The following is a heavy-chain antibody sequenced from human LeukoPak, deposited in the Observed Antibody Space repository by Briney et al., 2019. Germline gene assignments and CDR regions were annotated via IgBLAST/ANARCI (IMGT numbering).Heavy chain of an antibody. Sequence: GASVKVSCKASGYTFTSYGISWVRQAPGQGLEWMGWISAYNGNTNYAQKLQGRVTMTTDTSTSTAYMELRSLRSDDTAVYYCARGQKTGYSSSWYSDAFDIWGQGTMVTVSS. V-gene: IGHV1-18*01. D-gene: IGHD6-13*01. CDR2: ISAYNGNT. J-gene: IGHJ3*02. CDR1: GYTFTSYG. CDR3: ARGQKTGYSSSWYSDAFDI.